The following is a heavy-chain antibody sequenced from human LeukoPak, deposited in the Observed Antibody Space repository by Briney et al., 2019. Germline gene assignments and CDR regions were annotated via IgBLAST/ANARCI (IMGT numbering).Heavy chain of an antibody. CDR3: ASGGGFGTGRWFDP. V-gene: IGHV3-74*01. J-gene: IGHJ5*02. CDR1: GFTFSTYW. D-gene: IGHD3-10*01. Sequence: GSLRLSCAASGFTFSTYWMHWVRQAPGKGLVWVSCINSDGSSPSYADSVKGRFTISRDNAKNTVYLQMNSLRAEDTAVYYCASGGGFGTGRWFDPWGQGTLVTVSS. CDR2: INSDGSSP.